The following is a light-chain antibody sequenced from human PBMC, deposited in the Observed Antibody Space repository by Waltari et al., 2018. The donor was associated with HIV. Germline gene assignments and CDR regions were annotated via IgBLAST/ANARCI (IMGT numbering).Light chain of an antibody. J-gene: IGLJ2*01. CDR3: SSYAGSNNVL. Sequence: QSALTQPPSASGSTGQSVAISCTGTSSDVGGYNSVSWYQQHPGKAPKLMIYEVTKRPSGVPDRFSGSKSGNTASLTVSGLQAEDEADYYCSSYAGSNNVLFGGGTRLTVL. V-gene: IGLV2-8*01. CDR1: SSDVGGYNS. CDR2: EVT.